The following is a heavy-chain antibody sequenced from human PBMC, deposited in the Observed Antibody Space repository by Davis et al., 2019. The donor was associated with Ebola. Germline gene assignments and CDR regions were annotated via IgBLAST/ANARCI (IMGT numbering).Heavy chain of an antibody. V-gene: IGHV1-18*01. CDR2: ISAYNGNI. Sequence: ASVKVSCKASGYTFTSYGISWVRQAPGQGLEWMGWISAYNGNINYAQKLQGRVTMTTDTSTSTAYMELRSLRSDDTAVYYCARDARGSTSWYYYYYGMDVWGQGTTVTVSS. CDR3: ARDARGSTSWYYYYYGMDV. D-gene: IGHD2-2*01. CDR1: GYTFTSYG. J-gene: IGHJ6*02.